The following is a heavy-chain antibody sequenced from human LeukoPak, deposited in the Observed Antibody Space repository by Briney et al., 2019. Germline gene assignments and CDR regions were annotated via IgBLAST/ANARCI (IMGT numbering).Heavy chain of an antibody. CDR3: ARIGWLDAFDI. V-gene: IGHV1-2*04. CDR2: INPNSGDT. J-gene: IGHJ3*02. CDR1: GYTFTAYY. Sequence: ASVKVSCKASGYTFTAYYMHWVRQAPGQGLEWMGRINPNSGDTNYAQKFQGWVTMTRDTSISTAYMELSRLRSDDTAVYYCARIGWLDAFDIWGQGTMVTVSS. D-gene: IGHD3-22*01.